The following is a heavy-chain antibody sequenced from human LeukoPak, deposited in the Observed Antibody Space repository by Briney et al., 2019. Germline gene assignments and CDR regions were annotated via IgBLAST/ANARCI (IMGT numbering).Heavy chain of an antibody. CDR1: GYTFTGYY. CDR2: INPNSGGT. Sequence: GASVKVSCKASGYTFTGYYMHWVRQAPGQGLEWMGWINPNSGGTNYAQKFQGRVTMTRDTSISTAYMELSSLRSEDTAVYYCATEGPPMVRGARSSNWFDPWGQGTLVTVSS. V-gene: IGHV1-2*02. D-gene: IGHD3-10*01. J-gene: IGHJ5*02. CDR3: ATEGPPMVRGARSSNWFDP.